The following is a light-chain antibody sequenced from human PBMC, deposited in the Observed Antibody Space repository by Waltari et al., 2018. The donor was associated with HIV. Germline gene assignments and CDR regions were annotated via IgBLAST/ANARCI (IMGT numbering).Light chain of an antibody. CDR2: DDS. CDR3: QVWDSSSDLLV. J-gene: IGLJ3*02. Sequence: SYVLTQPPSVSVAPGQTARITCGGNNIGSKSVHWYQQKPGQAPVLVVYDDSDRPSGIPELFSGSNSGNTATLTISRVEAGDEADYYCQVWDSSSDLLVFGGGTKLTVL. V-gene: IGLV3-21*02. CDR1: NIGSKS.